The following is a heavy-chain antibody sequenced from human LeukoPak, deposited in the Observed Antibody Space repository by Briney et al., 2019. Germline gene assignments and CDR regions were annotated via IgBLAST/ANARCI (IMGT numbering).Heavy chain of an antibody. J-gene: IGHJ3*02. D-gene: IGHD3-16*02. CDR3: ARANMITFGGVIVLDAFDI. CDR2: ISAYNGNT. CDR1: GYTFTSYG. V-gene: IGHV1-18*01. Sequence: GASVKVSCKASGYTFTSYGISWVRQAPGQGLEWMGWISAYNGNTNYAQKLQGRVTMTTDTSTSAAYMELRSLRSADTAVYYCARANMITFGGVIVLDAFDIWGQGTMVTVSS.